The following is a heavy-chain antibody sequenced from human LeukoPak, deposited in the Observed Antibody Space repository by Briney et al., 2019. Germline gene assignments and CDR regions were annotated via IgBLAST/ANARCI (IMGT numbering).Heavy chain of an antibody. CDR1: GASISSHY. CDR2: IYDRGST. CDR3: ARAGRLRKPNGMDV. V-gene: IGHV4-59*11. J-gene: IGHJ6*02. Sequence: SENLSLTCTVTGASISSHYWCWIRQTPGTGLEWIGDIYDRGSTTYNPSLKSRVTISVDTSKNQFSLKLSSVTAADTAVYYCARAGRLRKPNGMDVWGQGTTVTVSS. D-gene: IGHD5-12*01.